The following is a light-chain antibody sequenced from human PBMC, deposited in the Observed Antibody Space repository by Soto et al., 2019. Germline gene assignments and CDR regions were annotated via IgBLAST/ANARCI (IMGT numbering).Light chain of an antibody. CDR2: GAS. J-gene: IGKJ4*01. CDR3: QQLWTYPLT. V-gene: IGKV3-15*01. Sequence: EIVMTQSPATLSVSPGERATLSCRASQSVSSNLAWYQQKPGQAPRLLIYGASTRATGIPARFSGSGSGTEFTLTISSLQPEDFATYYCQQLWTYPLTFGGGTKVDIK. CDR1: QSVSSN.